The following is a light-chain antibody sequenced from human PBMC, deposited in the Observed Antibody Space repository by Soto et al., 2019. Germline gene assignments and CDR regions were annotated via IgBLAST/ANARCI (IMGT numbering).Light chain of an antibody. CDR1: QTISSW. CDR2: AAS. CDR3: QQSSTIPRT. V-gene: IGKV1-5*01. Sequence: DIQMTQSPSTLSGSVGDRVTITCRASQTISSWLAWYQQKPGKAPKLLVYAASTLQGGVPSRFSGSGSGTDFRLTISSLQPDDFATYYCQQSSTIPRTFGQGTKVDI. J-gene: IGKJ1*01.